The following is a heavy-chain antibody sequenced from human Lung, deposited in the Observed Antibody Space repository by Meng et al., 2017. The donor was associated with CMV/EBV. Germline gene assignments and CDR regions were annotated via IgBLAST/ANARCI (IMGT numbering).Heavy chain of an antibody. J-gene: IGHJ3*02. CDR3: ANDAFDI. Sequence: SCAASGFTFSSYSMNWVRQAPGKGLDWVSYISTSSSTKYYADSVKGRFTISRDNAKNSLYLQMNSLRAEDTAVYYCANDAFDIWGQGTLVTVSS. V-gene: IGHV3-48*04. CDR2: ISTSSSTK. CDR1: GFTFSSYS.